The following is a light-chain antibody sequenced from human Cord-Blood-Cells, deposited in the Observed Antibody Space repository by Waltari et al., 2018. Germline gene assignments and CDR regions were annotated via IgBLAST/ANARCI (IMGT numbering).Light chain of an antibody. Sequence: QSALTQPASVSGSPGQSITISCTGTSSDVGSYNLVSWYQQHPGKAPKLMIYEGSKRPSGVSNRFSGSKSGNTAPLTITGRQAEDEADYYCCSYAGSSTWVFGGGTKLTVL. V-gene: IGLV2-23*01. J-gene: IGLJ3*02. CDR3: CSYAGSSTWV. CDR1: SSDVGSYNL. CDR2: EGS.